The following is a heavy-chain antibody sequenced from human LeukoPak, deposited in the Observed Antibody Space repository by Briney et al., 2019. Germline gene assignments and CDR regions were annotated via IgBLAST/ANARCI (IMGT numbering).Heavy chain of an antibody. V-gene: IGHV1-46*03. CDR2: INPSGGST. CDR1: GYTFTSYY. D-gene: IGHD1-26*01. J-gene: IGHJ4*02. Sequence: GASVKVSCKASGYTFTSYYMHWVRQAPGQGLEWMGIINPSGGSTSYAQKFQGRVTMTRDTSTGTVYMELSSLRSEDTAVYYCAWASGSYYSIDYWGQGTLVTVSS. CDR3: AWASGSYYSIDY.